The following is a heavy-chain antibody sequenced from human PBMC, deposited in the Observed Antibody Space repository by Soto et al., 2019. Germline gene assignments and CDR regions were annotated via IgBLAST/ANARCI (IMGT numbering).Heavy chain of an antibody. CDR2: ISTYNGNT. CDR1: GYTFTKYG. V-gene: IGHV1-18*01. J-gene: IGHJ5*02. CDR3: ARDLRYCSTTHCSGVPGGFDP. Sequence: QVQLVQSGAEVKKPGASVKVSCKASGYTFTKYGISWVRQAPGQGLEWMGWISTYNGNTDYPQKFQGRVTMTTDTSTSTGYMELRSLRSDDTAMYYCARDLRYCSTTHCSGVPGGFDPWGQGTQVTVSS. D-gene: IGHD2-2*01.